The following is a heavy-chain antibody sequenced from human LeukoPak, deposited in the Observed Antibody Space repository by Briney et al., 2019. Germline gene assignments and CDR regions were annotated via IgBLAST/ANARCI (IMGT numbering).Heavy chain of an antibody. CDR2: INHSGST. D-gene: IGHD5-24*01. J-gene: IGHJ4*02. CDR3: ASLEMEWGDY. Sequence: PSETLSLTCTVSGGSISSYYWSWIRQPPGKGLEWIGEINHSGSTNYNPSLKSRVTISVDTSKNQFSLKLSSVTAADTAVYYCASLEMEWGDYWGQGTLVTVSS. CDR1: GGSISSYY. V-gene: IGHV4-34*01.